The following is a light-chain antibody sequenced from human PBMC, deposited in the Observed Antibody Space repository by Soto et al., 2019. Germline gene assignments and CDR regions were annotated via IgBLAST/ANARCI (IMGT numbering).Light chain of an antibody. V-gene: IGLV1-40*01. J-gene: IGLJ2*01. CDR3: QSYDSSLSGLL. Sequence: QLVLTQPPSVSGAPGQRVTISCTGNSSNIGAGSDVHWYQQLPGTAPKLLIYANRNRPSGVPDRFSGSKSGASASLAITGLQAEDEADYYCQSYDSSLSGLLFGGGTKLTVL. CDR1: SSNIGAGSD. CDR2: ANR.